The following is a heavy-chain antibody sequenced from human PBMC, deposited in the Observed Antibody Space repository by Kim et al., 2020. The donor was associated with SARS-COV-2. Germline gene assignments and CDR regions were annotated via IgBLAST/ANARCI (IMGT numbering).Heavy chain of an antibody. V-gene: IGHV4-34*01. J-gene: IGHJ3*02. D-gene: IGHD6-19*01. CDR3: AGGRRWLVLKSAFDI. Sequence: PALKGRVTRSRETSKNQFSLKLSSVTAADTAVYYCAGGRRWLVLKSAFDIWGQGTMVTVSS.